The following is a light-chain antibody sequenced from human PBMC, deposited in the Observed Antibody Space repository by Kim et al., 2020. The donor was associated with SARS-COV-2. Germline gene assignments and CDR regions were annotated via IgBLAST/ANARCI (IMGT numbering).Light chain of an antibody. CDR3: VLYMGGGISV. V-gene: IGLV8-61*01. J-gene: IGLJ3*02. Sequence: GGTVTRPCGLASGPVSSGHYPRWYQQTPGQAPRTLIYTTNTRASGVADRFSGSILGDKAALTISGAQAGDESDYYCVLYMGGGISVFGGGTQLTVL. CDR1: SGPVSSGHY. CDR2: TTN.